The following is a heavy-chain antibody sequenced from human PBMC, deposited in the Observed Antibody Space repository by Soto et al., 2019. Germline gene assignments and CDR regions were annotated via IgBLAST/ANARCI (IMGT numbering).Heavy chain of an antibody. CDR2: ISSTGDLI. D-gene: IGHD2-21*01. J-gene: IGHJ4*02. V-gene: IGHV3-48*02. CDR3: ATWDIAVGGEGF. Sequence: GARRLSCTASGFTVSDYSVNWVRQAPGKGLEWISYISSTGDLILYADSVKGRFTIARDIAKNSLYLQMDSLRDEDSAVYYCATWDIAVGGEGFWGQGTLVTVSS. CDR1: GFTVSDYS.